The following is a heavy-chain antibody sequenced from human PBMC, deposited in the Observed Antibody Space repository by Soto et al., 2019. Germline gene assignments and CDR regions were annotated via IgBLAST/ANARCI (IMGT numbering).Heavy chain of an antibody. CDR1: GGTFSNYA. V-gene: IGHV1-69*14. CDR2: IIPIDATV. D-gene: IGHD3-10*01. Sequence: QVQLVQSGAEVKKPGSSVKVSCKASGGTFSNYALISWVRQAPGQGLEWMGGIIPIDATVNYAQKFQGRITITADKSTTTAYMDLGSLRSEDTAVYYCARYLLGFGYTYCDVFGLGTKVTVSS. CDR3: ARYLLGFGYTYCDV. J-gene: IGHJ6*01.